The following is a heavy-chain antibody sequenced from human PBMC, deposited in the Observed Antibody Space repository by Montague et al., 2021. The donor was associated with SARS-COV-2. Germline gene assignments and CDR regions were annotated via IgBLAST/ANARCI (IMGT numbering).Heavy chain of an antibody. CDR2: FYYGGRTP. CDR1: AVSFSSSYYY. D-gene: IGHD4-23*01. CDR3: AIRSGYGGVAFDY. J-gene: IGHJ4*01. V-gene: IGHV4-39*01. Sequence: SETLFLTCTVSAVSFSSSYYYWAWIRQPPGKGLEWIGTFYYGGRTPYYNPSLKSRVTMSVDDQFSLRLTSVTAADTGVYYCAIRSGYGGVAFDYWGHGTLVTVSS.